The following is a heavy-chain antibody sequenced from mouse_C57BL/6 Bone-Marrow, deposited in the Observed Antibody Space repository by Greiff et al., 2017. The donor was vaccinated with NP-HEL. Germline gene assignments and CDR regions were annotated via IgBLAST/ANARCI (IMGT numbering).Heavy chain of an antibody. V-gene: IGHV1-64*01. D-gene: IGHD2-4*01. CDR3: ATMITTKRAWFAD. CDR1: GYTFTSYW. J-gene: IGHJ3*01. Sequence: VQLQQPGAELVKPGASVKLSCKASGYTFTSYWMHWVKQRPGQGLEWIGMIHPNSGSTKYNEKFKSKATLTVDKSSSTAYLQLSSLTSEDSAVYYCATMITTKRAWFADWGHGALVAVSA. CDR2: IHPNSGST.